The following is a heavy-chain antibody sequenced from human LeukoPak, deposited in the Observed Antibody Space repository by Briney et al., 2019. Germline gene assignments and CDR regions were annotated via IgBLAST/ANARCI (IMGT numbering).Heavy chain of an antibody. CDR1: GFTVSSNY. CDR3: ARVVVVTADPGWFDP. V-gene: IGHV3-53*01. Sequence: GGSLRLSCAASGFTVSSNYMSWVRQAPGKGLEWDSVIYSGGSTYYADSVKGRFTISRDNSKNTLYLQMNSLRAEDTAVYYCARVVVVTADPGWFDPWGQGTLVTVSS. J-gene: IGHJ5*02. D-gene: IGHD2-21*02. CDR2: IYSGGST.